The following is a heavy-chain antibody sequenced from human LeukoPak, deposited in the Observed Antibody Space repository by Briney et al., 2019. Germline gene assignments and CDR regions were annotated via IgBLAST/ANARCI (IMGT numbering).Heavy chain of an antibody. CDR2: MNPNSGNT. CDR1: GYTFTSND. V-gene: IGHV1-8*03. J-gene: IGHJ5*02. Sequence: GASVKVSCKXSGYTFTSNDINWVRQATGQGLEWMGRMNPNSGNTGYAQKFQGRVTITRNTSISTAYMELSSLRSEDTAVYYCARGGDLYDFWSGYYNPWGQGTLVTVSS. CDR3: ARGGDLYDFWSGYYNP. D-gene: IGHD3-3*01.